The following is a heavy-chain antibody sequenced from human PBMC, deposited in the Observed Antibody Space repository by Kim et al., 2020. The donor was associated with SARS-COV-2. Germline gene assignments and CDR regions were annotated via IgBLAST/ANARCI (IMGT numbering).Heavy chain of an antibody. D-gene: IGHD2-15*01. CDR3: AKDGCRVVVAATCGMDV. J-gene: IGHJ6*02. Sequence: GQGRFTISRDNSKNTLYLQMNGLRAEDTAVYYCAKDGCRVVVAATCGMDVWGQGTTVTVSS. V-gene: IGHV3-23*01.